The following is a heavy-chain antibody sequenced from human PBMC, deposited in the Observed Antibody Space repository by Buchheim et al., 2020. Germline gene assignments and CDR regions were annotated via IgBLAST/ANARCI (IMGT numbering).Heavy chain of an antibody. V-gene: IGHV4-39*01. D-gene: IGHD2-2*01. CDR2: INYSGNI. CDR3: ARQSSTRSPFTY. Sequence: QLQLQESGPGLVNPSETLSLTCTVSGGSISSSNYYWGWIRQPPGKGLEWIGSINYSGNIYYNPSLKSRVTISVDTSKNQFSLKLSSVTAADTALYYCARQSSTRSPFTYWGQGTL. CDR1: GGSISSSNYY. J-gene: IGHJ4*02.